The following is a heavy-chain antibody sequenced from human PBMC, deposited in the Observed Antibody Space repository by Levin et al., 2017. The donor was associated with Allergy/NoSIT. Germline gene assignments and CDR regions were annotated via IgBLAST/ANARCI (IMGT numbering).Heavy chain of an antibody. Sequence: GGSLRLSCKGSGYSFTSYWIGWVHQMPGKGLEWMGIIYPGDSDTRYSPSFQGQVTISADKSISTAYLQWSSLKASDTAMYYCARGHAYYDSSGYPSDYWGQGTLVTVSS. CDR3: ARGHAYYDSSGYPSDY. D-gene: IGHD3-22*01. V-gene: IGHV5-51*07. J-gene: IGHJ4*02. CDR1: GYSFTSYW. CDR2: IYPGDSDT.